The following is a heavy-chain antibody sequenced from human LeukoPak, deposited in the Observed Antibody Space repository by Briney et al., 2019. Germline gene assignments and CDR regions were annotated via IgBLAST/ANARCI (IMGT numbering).Heavy chain of an antibody. Sequence: GGSLRLSCAASGFTFSSEYMSWFRQAPGKGLEWVSLINSGGGTYYADSVKDRFTISRDNSKNTVYLQMNSLRAEDTAVYYCARIGAPYTSGSYSYSYCYFDVWGRGTTVTISS. CDR2: INSGGGT. V-gene: IGHV3-66*01. J-gene: IGHJ6*03. CDR1: GFTFSSEY. D-gene: IGHD3-10*01. CDR3: ARIGAPYTSGSYSYSYCYFDV.